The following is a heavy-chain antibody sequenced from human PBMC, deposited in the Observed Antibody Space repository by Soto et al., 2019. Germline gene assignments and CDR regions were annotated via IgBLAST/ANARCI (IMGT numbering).Heavy chain of an antibody. CDR3: ATAGSVRFDY. D-gene: IGHD3-10*01. CDR2: INIDGSTT. CDR1: GLTLSSYW. Sequence: EVQLVESGGGLVQPGGSLRLSCVASGLTLSSYWIHWVRQAPGEGLVWVSRINIDGSTTNYADSVKGRFTTSRDNAKNMVYLEMASLRAEDTAVYYCATAGSVRFDYWGQGSLVTVSS. J-gene: IGHJ4*02. V-gene: IGHV3-74*01.